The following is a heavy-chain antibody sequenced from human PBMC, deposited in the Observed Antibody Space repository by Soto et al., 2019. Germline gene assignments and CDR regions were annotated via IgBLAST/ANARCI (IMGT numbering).Heavy chain of an antibody. CDR2: ISGSGGST. D-gene: IGHD6-19*01. CDR3: AYGRIAVAALFNWFDP. V-gene: IGHV3-23*01. Sequence: QPGGSLRLSCAASGFTFSSYAMSWVRQAPGKGLEWVSVISGSGGSTYYADSVKGRFTISRDNSKNTLSLQMNSLRAEDTAVYYCAYGRIAVAALFNWFDPWGQGTLVTVSS. J-gene: IGHJ5*02. CDR1: GFTFSSYA.